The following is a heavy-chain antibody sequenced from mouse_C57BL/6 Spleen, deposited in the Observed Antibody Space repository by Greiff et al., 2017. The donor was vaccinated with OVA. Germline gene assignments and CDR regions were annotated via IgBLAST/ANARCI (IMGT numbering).Heavy chain of an antibody. CDR3: ARQNYGNPWFAY. Sequence: EVKLEESGGDLVKPGGSLKLSCAASGFTFSSYGMSWVRQTPDKRLEWVATISSGGSYTYYPDSVKGRFTISRDNAKNTLYLQMSSLKSEDTAMYYCARQNYGNPWFAYWGQGTLVTVSA. J-gene: IGHJ3*01. V-gene: IGHV5-6*02. D-gene: IGHD2-1*01. CDR1: GFTFSSYG. CDR2: ISSGGSYT.